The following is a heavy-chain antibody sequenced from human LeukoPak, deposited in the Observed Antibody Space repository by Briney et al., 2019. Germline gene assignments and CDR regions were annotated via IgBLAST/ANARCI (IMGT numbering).Heavy chain of an antibody. CDR1: GFTFSNAW. V-gene: IGHV3-66*01. CDR2: IYSGGST. CDR3: ARNYGSGSFYNY. J-gene: IGHJ4*02. Sequence: GGSLRLSCAASGFTFSNAWMSWVRQAPGKGLEWVSVIYSGGSTYYADSVKGRFTISRDNSKNTLYLQMNSLRDEDTAVYYCARNYGSGSFYNYWGQGTLVTVSS. D-gene: IGHD3-10*01.